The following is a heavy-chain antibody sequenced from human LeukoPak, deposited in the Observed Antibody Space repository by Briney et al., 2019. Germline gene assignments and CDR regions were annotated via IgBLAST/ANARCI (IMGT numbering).Heavy chain of an antibody. D-gene: IGHD5-18*01. J-gene: IGHJ6*03. CDR1: GYTFTSYY. V-gene: IGHV1-46*01. CDR3: ARAGPRGYSFPYYYYYMDV. Sequence: GASVTVSCKASGYTFTSYYMHWVRQAPGQGLEWMGVINPSGGSTSYAQKFQGRVTMTRDTSTSTVYMELSSLRSEDTAVYYCARAGPRGYSFPYYYYYMDVWGKGTTVTISS. CDR2: INPSGGST.